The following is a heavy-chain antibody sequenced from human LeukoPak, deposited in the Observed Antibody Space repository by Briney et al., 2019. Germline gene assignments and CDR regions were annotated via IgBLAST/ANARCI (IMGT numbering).Heavy chain of an antibody. CDR1: GFTFSSYS. J-gene: IGHJ3*02. D-gene: IGHD5-24*01. V-gene: IGHV3-21*01. Sequence: GGSLRLSCAASGFTFSSYSVNWVRQAPGKGLEWVSSISSSSSYIYYADSVKGRFTISRDNAKNSLYLQMNSLRAEDTAVYYCARGRWLHRSGNDAFDIWGQGTMVTVSS. CDR2: ISSSSSYI. CDR3: ARGRWLHRSGNDAFDI.